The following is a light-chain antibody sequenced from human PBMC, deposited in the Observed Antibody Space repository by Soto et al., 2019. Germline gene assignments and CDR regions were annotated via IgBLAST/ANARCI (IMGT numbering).Light chain of an antibody. J-gene: IGLJ2*01. V-gene: IGLV2-11*02. CDR1: SSDVNGYNY. CDR2: DVN. CDR3: FSYADSRAL. Sequence: QSALTQPRSVSGSPGQSITISCTGTSSDVNGYNYVSWYQQYPGKAPKVMIYDVNKRPSGVPDRFSGSKSDNTASLTISGLQAEDEADYYCFSYADSRALFGGGTKVTVL.